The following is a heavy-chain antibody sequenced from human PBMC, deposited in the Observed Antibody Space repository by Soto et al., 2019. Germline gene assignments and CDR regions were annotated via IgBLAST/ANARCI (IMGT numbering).Heavy chain of an antibody. CDR1: GFTFSSYV. Sequence: EVQLLESGGGLVQPGGSLRLSCAASGFTFSSYVMSWVRQAPGKGLEWVSAISGSGGSTYYADSVKGRFTISRDNSKNPQYLQMNSRRAEDTAVYYCAKDRRCIPHAFDIWGQGTMVTVSS. CDR2: ISGSGGST. D-gene: IGHD2-21*01. J-gene: IGHJ3*02. V-gene: IGHV3-23*01. CDR3: AKDRRCIPHAFDI.